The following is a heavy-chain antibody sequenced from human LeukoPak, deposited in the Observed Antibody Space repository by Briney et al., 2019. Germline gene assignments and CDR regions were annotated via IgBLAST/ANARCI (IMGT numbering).Heavy chain of an antibody. D-gene: IGHD3-10*01. CDR3: TRGVASDVLWFFHQ. CDR1: GASIRSYY. J-gene: IGHJ1*01. CDR2: ISSSGST. V-gene: IGHV4-59*01. Sequence: SETLSLTCTVSGASIRSYYGSGIRQPPGKGLEWIGYISSSGSTNYSPSLKSRVTISADSSKNQFSLKLSSVTAADTAVYYCTRGVASDVLWFFHQWGQGTLVTVSS.